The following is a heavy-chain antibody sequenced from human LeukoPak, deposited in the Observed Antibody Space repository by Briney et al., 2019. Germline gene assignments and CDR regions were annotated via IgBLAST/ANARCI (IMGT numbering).Heavy chain of an antibody. CDR1: GFTFSSYA. J-gene: IGHJ3*02. CDR2: ISGSGGST. V-gene: IGHV3-23*01. D-gene: IGHD4-17*01. Sequence: PGGSLRLSCAASGFTFSSYAMSWVRQAPGKGLEWVSAISGSGGSTYYADSVKGRFTISRDNSKNTLYLQMNNLRAEDTAVYYCARALSVTNAFDIWGQGTVVTVSS. CDR3: ARALSVTNAFDI.